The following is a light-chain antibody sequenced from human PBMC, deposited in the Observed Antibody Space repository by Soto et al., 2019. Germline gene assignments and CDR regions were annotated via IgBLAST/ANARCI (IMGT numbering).Light chain of an antibody. CDR1: HSFGSN. J-gene: IGKJ5*01. Sequence: EVVLTQSPATLSVSPGDRATLSCRSSHSFGSNLAWFRQKPGQAPRLLXYAASTRATGVPARCSGSGSGTDFSLTITSLQSEDSAVYYCQQYTNWPPITFGQGTRLEIK. CDR2: AAS. V-gene: IGKV3-15*01. CDR3: QQYTNWPPIT.